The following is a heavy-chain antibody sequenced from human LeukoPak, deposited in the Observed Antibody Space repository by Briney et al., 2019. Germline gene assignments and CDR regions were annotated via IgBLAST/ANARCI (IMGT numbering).Heavy chain of an antibody. Sequence: GGSLRLSCAASGFTVSSNYMNWVRQASGKGLEWVAHINPDGRDTYYVDSVKGRFTISRDNAQNSMYLQMNSLRVEDTAVYYCTSWGDTTAEYFQRWGQGTLVTVSS. D-gene: IGHD2-21*02. CDR3: TSWGDTTAEYFQR. CDR2: INPDGRDT. CDR1: GFTVSSNY. V-gene: IGHV3-7*01. J-gene: IGHJ1*01.